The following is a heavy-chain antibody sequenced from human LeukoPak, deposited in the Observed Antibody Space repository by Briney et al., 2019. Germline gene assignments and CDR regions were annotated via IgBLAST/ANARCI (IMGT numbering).Heavy chain of an antibody. CDR2: IYYSGST. J-gene: IGHJ4*02. Sequence: SETLSLTCTVSGGSISSSSYYWGWIRQPPGKGLEWIGSIYYSGSTYYNPSLKSRVTISVDTSKNQFSLTLSSVTAADTAVYYCARPYYYGSGSWADWGQGTLVTVSS. D-gene: IGHD3-10*01. CDR1: GGSISSSSYY. CDR3: ARPYYYGSGSWAD. V-gene: IGHV4-39*01.